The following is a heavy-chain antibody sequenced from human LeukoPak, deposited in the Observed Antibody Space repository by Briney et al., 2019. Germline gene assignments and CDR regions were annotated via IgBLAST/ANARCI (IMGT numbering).Heavy chain of an antibody. CDR3: AAVLPHRRFDY. CDR2: IKQDGSEK. CDR1: GFTFSSYW. Sequence: TGGSLRLSCAASGFTFSSYWMSWVRQAPGKGLEWVANIKQDGSEKYYVDSVKGRFTISRDNAKNSLYLQMNSLRAEDTAVYYCAAVLPHRRFDYWGQGTLVTVSS. J-gene: IGHJ4*02. D-gene: IGHD2/OR15-2a*01. V-gene: IGHV3-7*01.